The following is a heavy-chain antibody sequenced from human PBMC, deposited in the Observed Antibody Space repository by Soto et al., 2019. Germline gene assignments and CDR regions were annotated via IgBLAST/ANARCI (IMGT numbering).Heavy chain of an antibody. V-gene: IGHV3-23*01. CDR1: GFTFSIYG. Sequence: PGGSLRLSCAASGFTFSIYGMTWVRHAPGKGLEWVSLSSATGAGTYYADSVEGRFTISRDNSKNTLYLQMTSLRADDTAVYYCAKDRRAGGNYGFYSDFWGQGALVTVSS. CDR3: AKDRRAGGNYGFYSDF. CDR2: SSATGAGT. J-gene: IGHJ4*02. D-gene: IGHD1-7*01.